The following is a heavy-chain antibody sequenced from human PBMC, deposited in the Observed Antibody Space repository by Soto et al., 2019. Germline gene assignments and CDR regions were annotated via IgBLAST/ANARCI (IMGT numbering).Heavy chain of an antibody. CDR2: INHSGST. J-gene: IGHJ4*02. D-gene: IGHD4-17*01. V-gene: IGHV4-34*01. Sequence: SETLSLTCAVYGGSFSGYYWSWIRQPPGKGLEWIGEINHSGSTNYDPSLKSRVTISVDTSKNQFSLELNSVTAADTAVYYCARKLLVAASDYGDYTSRLDYWGQGTLVTISS. CDR3: ARKLLVAASDYGDYTSRLDY. CDR1: GGSFSGYY.